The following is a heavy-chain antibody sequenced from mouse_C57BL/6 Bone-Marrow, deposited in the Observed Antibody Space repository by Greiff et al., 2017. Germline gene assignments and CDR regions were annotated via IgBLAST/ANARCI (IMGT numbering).Heavy chain of an antibody. CDR1: GFTFSDFY. CDR2: SRNKANDYTT. D-gene: IGHD1-1*01. V-gene: IGHV7-1*01. CDR3: ARDAYYYGSSYGGGYYAMDY. J-gene: IGHJ4*01. Sequence: EVKLVESGGGLVQSGRSLRLSCATSGFTFSDFYMEWVRQAPGKGLEWIAASRNKANDYTTEYSASVKGRFIVSRDTSQSILYLQMNALRAEDTAIYYCARDAYYYGSSYGGGYYAMDYWGQGTSVTVSS.